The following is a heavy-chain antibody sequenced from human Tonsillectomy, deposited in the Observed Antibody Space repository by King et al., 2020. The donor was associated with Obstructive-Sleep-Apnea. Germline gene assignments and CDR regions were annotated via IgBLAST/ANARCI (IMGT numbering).Heavy chain of an antibody. CDR1: GFTFDDYA. Sequence: VQLVESGGGLVQPGRSLRLSCAASGFTFDDYAMHWVRQAPGKGLEWVSGISWNSGRIGYADSVKGRFTISRDNAKNSLYLQMNSLRAEDTALYYCANLEFGEFRGDDAFDIWGQGTMVTVSS. V-gene: IGHV3-9*01. CDR2: ISWNSGRI. D-gene: IGHD3-10*01. J-gene: IGHJ3*02. CDR3: ANLEFGEFRGDDAFDI.